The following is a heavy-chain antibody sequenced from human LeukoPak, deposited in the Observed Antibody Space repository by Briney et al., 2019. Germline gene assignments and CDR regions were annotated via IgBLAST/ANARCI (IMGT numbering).Heavy chain of an antibody. CDR1: GGSISSYY. V-gene: IGHV4-4*07. CDR2: IYTSGST. Sequence: SETLSLTCTVSGGSISSYYWSWIRQPAGKGPEWIGRIYTSGSTNYNPSLKSRVTMSVDTSKNQFSLKLSSVTAADTAVYYCARDSSSWYGRWFDPWGQGTLVTVSS. J-gene: IGHJ5*02. D-gene: IGHD6-13*01. CDR3: ARDSSSWYGRWFDP.